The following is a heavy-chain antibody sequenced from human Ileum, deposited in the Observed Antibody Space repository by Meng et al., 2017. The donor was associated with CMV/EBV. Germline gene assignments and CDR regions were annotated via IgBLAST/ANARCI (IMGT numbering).Heavy chain of an antibody. CDR1: GYTFTGYY. CDR2: INPNSGGT. Sequence: ASVKVSCKASGYTFTGYYMHWVRQAPGQGLEWMGWINPNSGGTNYAQKFQGRVTMTRDTSISTAYMELSRLRSDDTAVYYCARHLAIDTYYFAYWGQGTLVHVSS. CDR3: ARHLAIDTYYFAY. D-gene: IGHD3-22*01. V-gene: IGHV1-2*02. J-gene: IGHJ4*02.